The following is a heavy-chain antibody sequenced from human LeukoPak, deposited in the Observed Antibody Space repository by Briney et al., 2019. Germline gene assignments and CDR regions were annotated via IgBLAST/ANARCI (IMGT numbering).Heavy chain of an antibody. V-gene: IGHV2-5*02. CDR3: AHSRYCSSTSCYAQVSTRHGYYYSYMDV. D-gene: IGHD2-2*01. CDR2: IYWDDDK. Sequence: APTLVKPTHTLTLTCTFSGFALSATGVGVGWIRQPPGKALEWLALIYWDDDKRYSSALKRRLTITKDTSKRQVVLTVPNMDPVDTATYYCAHSRYCSSTSCYAQVSTRHGYYYSYMDVWGKGTTVTVSS. J-gene: IGHJ6*03. CDR1: GFALSATGVG.